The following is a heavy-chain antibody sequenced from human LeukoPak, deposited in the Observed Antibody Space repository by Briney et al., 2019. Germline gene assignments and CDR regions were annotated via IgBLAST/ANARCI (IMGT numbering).Heavy chain of an antibody. CDR2: IYYSGST. D-gene: IGHD5-24*01. J-gene: IGHJ3*02. CDR1: GGSISSSSYY. V-gene: IGHV4-39*02. Sequence: SETLSLTCTVSGGSISSSSYYWGWIRQPPGKGLEWIGSIYYSGSTYYDPSLKSRVTISVDTSKNQFSLKLSSVTAADTAVYYCARDGMATKWENAFDSWGEGRIVTVSS. CDR3: ARDGMATKWENAFDS.